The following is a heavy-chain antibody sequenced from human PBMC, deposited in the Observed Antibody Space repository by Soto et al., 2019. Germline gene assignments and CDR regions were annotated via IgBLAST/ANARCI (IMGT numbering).Heavy chain of an antibody. V-gene: IGHV4-59*08. J-gene: IGHJ6*02. CDR3: ATQGFGNLLGVVDV. D-gene: IGHD3-10*01. CDR1: SVSINSYTNHY. Sequence: QEQLHTSGQGLVKPSETLSLTCTVSSVSINSYTNHYCRLVRPHPGKRLAWVGYISKRGFTRYNLSLSRGGTHSLDTSKNQFSLKPSSVTASETALYFCATQGFGNLLGVVDVWGQGTTVTVSS. CDR2: ISKRGFT.